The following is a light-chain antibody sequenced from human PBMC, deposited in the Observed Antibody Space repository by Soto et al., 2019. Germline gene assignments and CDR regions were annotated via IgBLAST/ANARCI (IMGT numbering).Light chain of an antibody. CDR3: AAWDDSLNGLV. CDR2: NNN. Sequence: QSVLTQPPSASGTPGQRVTISCSGSSANIGSNTVNWYQQLPGTAPKLLIYNNNQRPSGVPDRFSGPKSGNSASLAISGLQYEDEADYYCAAWDDSLNGLVFGTGTKLTVL. V-gene: IGLV1-44*01. CDR1: SANIGSNT. J-gene: IGLJ1*01.